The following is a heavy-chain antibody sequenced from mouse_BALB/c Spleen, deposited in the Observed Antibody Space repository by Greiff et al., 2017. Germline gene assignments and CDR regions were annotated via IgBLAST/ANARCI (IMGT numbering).Heavy chain of an antibody. Sequence: DVKLQESGPGLVKPSQSLSLTCTVTGYSITSDYAWNWIRQFPGNKLEWMGYISYSGSTSYNPSLKSRISITRDTSKNQFFLQLNSVTTEDTATYYCARTTMITTRGPTDYWGQGTSVTVSS. D-gene: IGHD2-4*01. CDR1: GYSITSDYA. V-gene: IGHV3-2*02. CDR3: ARTTMITTRGPTDY. CDR2: ISYSGST. J-gene: IGHJ4*01.